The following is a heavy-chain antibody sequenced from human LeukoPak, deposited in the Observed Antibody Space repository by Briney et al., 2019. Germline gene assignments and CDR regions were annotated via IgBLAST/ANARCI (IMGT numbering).Heavy chain of an antibody. CDR1: GYTFTSYG. V-gene: IGHV1-18*01. D-gene: IGHD3-22*01. Sequence: ASVNVSFKASGYTFTSYGISWVRQAPGQGLEGMGWISAYNGNTNYAQKRQGRVTMTTDTSNSTDYMELRSLRSDDTAVYYCAKDHYYDSSGSFDYWGQGTLVTVSS. J-gene: IGHJ4*02. CDR3: AKDHYYDSSGSFDY. CDR2: ISAYNGNT.